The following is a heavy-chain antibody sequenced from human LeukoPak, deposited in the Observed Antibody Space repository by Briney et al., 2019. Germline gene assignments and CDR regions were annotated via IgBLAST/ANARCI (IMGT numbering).Heavy chain of an antibody. J-gene: IGHJ4*02. D-gene: IGHD6-13*01. CDR2: INPNSGGT. CDR1: GYTFTGYY. CDR3: AKREHGGAGYGTFDY. V-gene: IGHV1-2*06. Sequence: ASVKVSCKASGYTFTGYYMHWVRQAPGQGLEWMGRINPNSGGTNYAQKFQGRVTMTRDTSISTAYMELSRLRSDGTAVYYCAKREHGGAGYGTFDYWGQGTLVTVSS.